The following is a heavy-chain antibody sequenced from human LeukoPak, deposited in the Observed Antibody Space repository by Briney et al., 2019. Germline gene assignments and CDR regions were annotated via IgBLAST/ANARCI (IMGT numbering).Heavy chain of an antibody. D-gene: IGHD4-17*01. J-gene: IGHJ4*02. V-gene: IGHV3-53*01. Sequence: GGSLRLSCAASGFTVSSNYMSWVRQAPGKGLEWVSVICSGGSTYYADSVKGRFTISRDNSKNTLYLQMNSLRAEDTAVYYCARGSPYGDLYFDYWGQGTLVTVSS. CDR3: ARGSPYGDLYFDY. CDR2: ICSGGST. CDR1: GFTVSSNY.